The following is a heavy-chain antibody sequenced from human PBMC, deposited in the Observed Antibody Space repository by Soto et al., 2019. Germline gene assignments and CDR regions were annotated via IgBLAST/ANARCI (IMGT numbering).Heavy chain of an antibody. CDR1: GGSLREFGHF. Sequence: KSPETLSLTCTVSGGSLREFGHFWTWIRQRPGRGLEWIGYSTYTGVTYYSPSLQSRISISVDTSKNQFSLTLNSVTAADTVVYYCATDSGGPPLNRFDSWGHGTLVTVSS. V-gene: IGHV4-31*03. J-gene: IGHJ5*01. D-gene: IGHD3-16*01. CDR2: STYTGVT. CDR3: ATDSGGPPLNRFDS.